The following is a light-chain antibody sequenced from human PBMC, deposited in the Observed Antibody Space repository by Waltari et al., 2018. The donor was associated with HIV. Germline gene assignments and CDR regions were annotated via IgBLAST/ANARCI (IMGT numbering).Light chain of an antibody. CDR2: DVD. V-gene: IGLV2-14*03. J-gene: IGLJ3*02. Sequence: SAVTQPASVSGLPGQSITISCTGGDSDFGLYNFVSWYQQHPGRVPRLILYDVDSRAPGISDRFSGSRSGPTASLNISRLRAEDEADYYYASFTGDDTLLFGGGTKVTVL. CDR3: ASFTGDDTLL. CDR1: DSDFGLYNF.